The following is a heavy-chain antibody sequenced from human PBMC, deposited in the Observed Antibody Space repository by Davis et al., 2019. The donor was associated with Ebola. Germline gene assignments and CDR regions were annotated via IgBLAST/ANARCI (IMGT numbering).Heavy chain of an antibody. CDR1: GDSISGSNW. J-gene: IGHJ5*02. V-gene: IGHV4-4*02. CDR2: IFHSGGT. Sequence: PSETLSLTCTVSGDSISGSNWWSWVRQPPGKGLEWIGEIFHSGGTNYNPSLKSRLTLSIDKSKNQVSLRLSSVTAADTAMYYCARETVVADFRWFDPWGQGTLVTVSS. D-gene: IGHD2-2*01. CDR3: ARETVVADFRWFDP.